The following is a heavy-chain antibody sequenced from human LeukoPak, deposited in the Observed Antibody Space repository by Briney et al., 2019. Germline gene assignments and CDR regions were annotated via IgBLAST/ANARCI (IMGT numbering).Heavy chain of an antibody. D-gene: IGHD4-11*01. J-gene: IGHJ4*02. CDR1: GFTFTSSA. V-gene: IGHV1-58*02. CDR3: ARAEGLHPDY. CDR2: IVVGSGNT. Sequence: ASVKVSCKASGFTFTSSAMQWVRQARGQRLEWIGWIVVGSGNTNYAQKFQERVTMTRNTSISTAYMELSSLRSEDTAVYYCARAEGLHPDYWGQGTLVTVSS.